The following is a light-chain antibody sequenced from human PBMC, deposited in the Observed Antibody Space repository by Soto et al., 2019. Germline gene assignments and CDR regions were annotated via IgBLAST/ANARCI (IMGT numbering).Light chain of an antibody. Sequence: DIQMTQSPSSLSASVGDRVTITCRASQSISSWLAWYQQKPGKAPKLLIYDASSLESGVPSRFSGSGSGTEFTLTISSLQPEDFATYYCQQYNSSFGQGTKV. V-gene: IGKV1-5*01. CDR2: DAS. CDR1: QSISSW. CDR3: QQYNSS. J-gene: IGKJ2*01.